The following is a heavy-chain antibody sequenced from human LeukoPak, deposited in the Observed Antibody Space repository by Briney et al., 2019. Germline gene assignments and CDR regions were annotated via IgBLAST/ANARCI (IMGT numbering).Heavy chain of an antibody. CDR2: ISWNSGSI. D-gene: IGHD1-14*01. V-gene: IGHV3-9*01. CDR1: GFTFYDYA. CDR3: AKDIATGNRLYYFDY. Sequence: GGSLRLSCAASGFTFYDYAMHWVRQAPGKGLEWVSGISWNSGSIGYADSVKGRFTISRDNAKNSLYLQMNSLRAEDTALYYCAKDIATGNRLYYFDYWGQGTLVTVSS. J-gene: IGHJ4*02.